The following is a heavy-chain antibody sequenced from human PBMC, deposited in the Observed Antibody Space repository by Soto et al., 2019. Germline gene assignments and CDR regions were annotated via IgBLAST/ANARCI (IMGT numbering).Heavy chain of an antibody. Sequence: ASEQVSCTDSGCTVTGCYIQWVRQAPGQGLEWMGWINPNSGGTNYAQKFQGWVTMTRDTSISTAYMELSRLRSDDTAVYYCASSKKTAAGTWLWWLDPWGQGTLVTV. D-gene: IGHD6-13*01. V-gene: IGHV1-2*04. CDR1: GCTVTGCY. CDR2: INPNSGGT. J-gene: IGHJ5*02. CDR3: ASSKKTAAGTWLWWLDP.